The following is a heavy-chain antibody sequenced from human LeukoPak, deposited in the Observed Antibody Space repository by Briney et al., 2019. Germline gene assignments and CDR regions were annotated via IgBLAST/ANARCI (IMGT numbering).Heavy chain of an antibody. CDR1: GDSIRSYY. J-gene: IGHJ4*02. Sequence: SQTLSLTCTVSGDSIRSYYWSWIRQHPRKGLGWIGFIYYSGSTYYNPSLKSRVTFSVDTSKNQFSLKLSSVNAADTAVYYCARAVYDDIWESYRFDYWGQGTLVTVSS. D-gene: IGHD3-16*02. CDR2: IYYSGST. CDR3: ARAVYDDIWESYRFDY. V-gene: IGHV4-31*03.